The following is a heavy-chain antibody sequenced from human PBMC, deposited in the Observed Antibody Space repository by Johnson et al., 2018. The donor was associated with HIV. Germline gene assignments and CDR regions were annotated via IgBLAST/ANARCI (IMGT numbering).Heavy chain of an antibody. CDR2: IRYDGSNK. D-gene: IGHD1-26*01. J-gene: IGHJ3*01. CDR1: GFTFSSYG. Sequence: QVQLVESGGGVVQPGGSLRLSCVASGFTFSSYGMHWVRQAPGKGLEWVAFIRYDGSNKYYADSVKGRFTISRDNSKNTLYLQMNSLIAEDTAVYYCAREGVSGSYYDAFDLWGQGTMVTVSS. CDR3: AREGVSGSYYDAFDL. V-gene: IGHV3-30*02.